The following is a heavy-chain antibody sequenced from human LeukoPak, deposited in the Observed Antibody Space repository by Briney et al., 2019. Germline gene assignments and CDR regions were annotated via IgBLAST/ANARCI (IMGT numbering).Heavy chain of an antibody. CDR3: ARRTGGWPHPDNWFDP. D-gene: IGHD6-19*01. CDR1: GGTFSSYA. CDR2: IIPIFGTA. V-gene: IGHV1-69*01. J-gene: IGHJ5*02. Sequence: ASVKVSCKASGGTFSSYAISWVRQAPGQGLEWMGGIIPIFGTANYAQKFQGRVTITADESTSTAYMELSSLRSEDTAVYYCARRTGGWPHPDNWFDPWGQGTLVTVSS.